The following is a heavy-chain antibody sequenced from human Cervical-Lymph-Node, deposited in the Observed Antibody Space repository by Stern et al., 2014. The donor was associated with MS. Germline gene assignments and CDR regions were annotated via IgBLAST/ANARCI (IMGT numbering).Heavy chain of an antibody. Sequence: QVQLVESGPGLVKPSQTLSLTCNVSGASIRSDDYYWTWIRQPPGKGLEWIGYIYYSGNTYYSPSLRSRVTISVDTSKNQFSLKLSSVTAADTAVYYCARTDILLIDHWGQGTLVTVSS. V-gene: IGHV4-30-4*01. J-gene: IGHJ5*02. CDR2: IYYSGNT. CDR1: GASIRSDDYY. D-gene: IGHD3-10*01. CDR3: ARTDILLIDH.